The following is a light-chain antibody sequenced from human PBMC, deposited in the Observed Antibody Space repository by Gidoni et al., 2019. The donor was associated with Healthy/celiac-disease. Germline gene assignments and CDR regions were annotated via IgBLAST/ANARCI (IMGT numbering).Light chain of an antibody. CDR1: SGSIANNF. Sequence: NFMLTQPHSVSESPGKTVTISCTRSSGSIANNFVQWYQQRPGSSPTTVIYEDNQRPSGVPGRFSGSIDSSSNSASLTISGLKTEDEADYYCQSYDSNNWVFGGGTKLTVL. CDR3: QSYDSNNWV. J-gene: IGLJ3*02. V-gene: IGLV6-57*01. CDR2: EDN.